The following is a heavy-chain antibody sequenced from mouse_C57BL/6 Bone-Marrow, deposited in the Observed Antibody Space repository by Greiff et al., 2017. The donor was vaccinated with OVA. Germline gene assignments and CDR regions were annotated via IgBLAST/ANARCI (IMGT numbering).Heavy chain of an antibody. Sequence: VQLVESGPELVKPGASVKISCKASGYAFSSSWMNWVKQRPGKGLEWIGRIYPGDGDTNYNGKFKGKATLTADKSSSTAYMQLSSLTSEDSAVYFCARLGTTEWAMDYWGQGTSVTVSS. CDR1: GYAFSSSW. V-gene: IGHV1-82*01. D-gene: IGHD1-1*01. J-gene: IGHJ4*01. CDR2: IYPGDGDT. CDR3: ARLGTTEWAMDY.